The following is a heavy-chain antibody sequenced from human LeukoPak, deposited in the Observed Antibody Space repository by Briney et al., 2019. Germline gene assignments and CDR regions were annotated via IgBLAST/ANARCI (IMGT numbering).Heavy chain of an antibody. D-gene: IGHD3-10*01. CDR3: ARVPFSRGFGEYYFDY. Sequence: SETLSLTCAVSGGSISSYYWSWIRQPPGKGLEWLGDIYYTGTTKYNPSLKSRVTISVDTSKNQFSLKLRSVTAADTAVYYCARVPFSRGFGEYYFDYWGQGTLVTVSS. J-gene: IGHJ4*02. CDR2: IYYTGTT. V-gene: IGHV4-59*01. CDR1: GGSISSYY.